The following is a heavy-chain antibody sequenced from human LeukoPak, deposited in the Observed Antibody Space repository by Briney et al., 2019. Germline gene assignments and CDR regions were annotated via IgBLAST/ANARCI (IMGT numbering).Heavy chain of an antibody. J-gene: IGHJ4*02. CDR2: IIPIFGTA. CDR3: AGVQYSSGWYGEDY. V-gene: IGHV1-69*06. CDR1: GGTFSSYA. D-gene: IGHD6-19*01. Sequence: SVKVSCKASGGTFSSYAISWVRQAPGQGLEWMGGIIPIFGTANYAQKFQGRVTITADKSTSTAYMELSSLRSEDTAVYYCAGVQYSSGWYGEDYWGQGTLVTVSS.